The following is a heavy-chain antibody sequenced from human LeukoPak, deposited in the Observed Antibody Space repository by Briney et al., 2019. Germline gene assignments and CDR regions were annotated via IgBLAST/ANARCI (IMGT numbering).Heavy chain of an antibody. CDR1: GASISSDY. CDR2: MYYSGST. V-gene: IGHV4-59*01. Sequence: SETLSLTCTVSGASISSDYWTWIRQPPGKGLERIGYMYYSGSTNYNPSLKSRVTISIDTSKNQFSLNLSSVTAADTAVYYCARVSSEGKVIPRRYYYMDVWGKGTTVTVSS. D-gene: IGHD3-10*01. J-gene: IGHJ6*03. CDR3: ARVSSEGKVIPRRYYYMDV.